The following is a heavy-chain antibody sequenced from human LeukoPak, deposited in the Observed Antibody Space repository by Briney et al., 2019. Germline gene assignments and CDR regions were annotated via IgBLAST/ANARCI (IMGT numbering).Heavy chain of an antibody. D-gene: IGHD5-12*01. Sequence: SQTLSLTCAVSGGSISSGGYSWSWIRQPPGKDLEWIGYIYHSGSTYYNPSFKSRVTISVDRSKNQFSLKLSSVTAADTAVYYCARENSGCIDYWGQGTLVTVSS. CDR2: IYHSGST. CDR1: GGSISSGGYS. V-gene: IGHV4-30-2*01. J-gene: IGHJ4*02. CDR3: ARENSGCIDY.